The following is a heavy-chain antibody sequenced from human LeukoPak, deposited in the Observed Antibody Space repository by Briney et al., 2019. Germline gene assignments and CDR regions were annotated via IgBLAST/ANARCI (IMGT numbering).Heavy chain of an antibody. D-gene: IGHD5-18*01. CDR3: ARGGYSYGNWFDP. CDR2: ISYDGSNK. J-gene: IGHJ5*02. V-gene: IGHV3-30*04. CDR1: GFTFSSYA. Sequence: GGSLRLSCAASGFTFSSYAMHWVSQAPGKGLEWVAVISYDGSNKYYADSVKGRFTISRDNSKNTLYLQMNSLRAEDTAVYYCARGGYSYGNWFDPWGQGTLVTVSS.